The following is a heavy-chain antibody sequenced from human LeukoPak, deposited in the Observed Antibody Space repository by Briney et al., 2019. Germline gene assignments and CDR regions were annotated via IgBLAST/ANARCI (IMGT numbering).Heavy chain of an antibody. CDR1: GGSISSGGYY. CDR3: ARSSSIAFMDV. CDR2: IYYSGST. J-gene: IGHJ6*02. Sequence: SETLSLTCTVSGGSISSGGYYWSWIRQHPGKGLEWIGYIYYSGSTYYNPSLKSRVTISVDTSKNQFSLKLSSVTAADTAVYYCARSSSIAFMDVWGQGTTVTVSS. V-gene: IGHV4-31*03. D-gene: IGHD6-6*01.